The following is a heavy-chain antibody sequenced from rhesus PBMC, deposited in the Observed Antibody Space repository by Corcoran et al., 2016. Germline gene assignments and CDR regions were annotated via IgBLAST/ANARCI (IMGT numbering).Heavy chain of an antibody. CDR3: AREGLRYYFDY. V-gene: IGHV4-73*01. J-gene: IGHJ4*01. D-gene: IGHD2-21*01. Sequence: QVQLQQWGEGLVKPSETLSLTCAVYGGSISGYYYWSWIRQPPGKGLEWIDYIYGKSASTNYNPSLKKRVTISKNTSKNQFALKLSAVTAAGTAVYYCAREGLRYYFDYWGQGVLVTVSS. CDR1: GGSISGYYY. CDR2: IYGKSAST.